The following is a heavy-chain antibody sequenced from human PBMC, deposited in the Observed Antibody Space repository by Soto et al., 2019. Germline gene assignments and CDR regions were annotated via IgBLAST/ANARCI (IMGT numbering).Heavy chain of an antibody. Sequence: QVQLVQSGAEVEKPGSSVKVSCKASGDTFSSFAISWVRQAPGQGLEWMGGIIPIFRTPNYAQKFQGRVTITAGEFTNTADTEMSSLTSELTAVYYWATDKDHEQRGGNRCYALDVWGQGTTVIVSS. CDR3: ATDKDHEQRGGNRCYALDV. CDR1: GDTFSSFA. CDR2: IIPIFRTP. V-gene: IGHV1-69*12. D-gene: IGHD1-1*01. J-gene: IGHJ6*02.